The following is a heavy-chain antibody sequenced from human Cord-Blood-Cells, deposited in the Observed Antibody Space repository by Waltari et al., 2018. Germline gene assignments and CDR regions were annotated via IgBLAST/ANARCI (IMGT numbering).Heavy chain of an antibody. Sequence: QVQLVASGGGVVQPGRSLRLSCAASGFTFSSSGMHWARQAPAKGLDWVAVIWYDGSNKYYADSVKGRFTISRDNSKNTLYLQMNSLRAEDTAVYYCARSARRVQGVIITYYFDYWGQGTLVTVSS. D-gene: IGHD3-10*01. J-gene: IGHJ4*02. CDR3: ARSARRVQGVIITYYFDY. V-gene: IGHV3-33*01. CDR1: GFTFSSSG. CDR2: IWYDGSNK.